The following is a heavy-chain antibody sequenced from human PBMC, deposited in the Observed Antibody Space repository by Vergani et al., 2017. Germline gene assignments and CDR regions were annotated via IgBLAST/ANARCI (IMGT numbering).Heavy chain of an antibody. Sequence: QVQLVQSGAEVKKPGASVKVSCKASGYTFTGYYMHWVRQAPGQGLEWMGWINPNSGGTNYAKKFQGWATMTRDTSSSTAYMELSRLRSDDTAVYYGARGGYQLLFDAFDIWGQGTMVTVSS. CDR2: INPNSGGT. D-gene: IGHD2-2*01. J-gene: IGHJ3*02. CDR3: ARGGYQLLFDAFDI. V-gene: IGHV1-2*04. CDR1: GYTFTGYY.